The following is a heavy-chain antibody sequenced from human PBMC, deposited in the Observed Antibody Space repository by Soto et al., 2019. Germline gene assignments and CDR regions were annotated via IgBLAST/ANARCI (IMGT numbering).Heavy chain of an antibody. D-gene: IGHD3-22*01. V-gene: IGHV4-31*03. CDR3: ARVHDSSGGFDY. Sequence: PSETLSLTCTVSGGSISSGGYYWSWIRQHPGKGLEWIGYIYYSGSTYYNPSLKSRVTISVDTSKNQFSLKLSSVTAADTAVYYCARVHDSSGGFDYWGQGTLVTVSS. CDR1: GGSISSGGYY. J-gene: IGHJ4*02. CDR2: IYYSGST.